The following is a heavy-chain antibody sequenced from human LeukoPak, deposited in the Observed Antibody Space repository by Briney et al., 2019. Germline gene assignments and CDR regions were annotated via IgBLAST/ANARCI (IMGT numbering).Heavy chain of an antibody. D-gene: IGHD6-6*01. CDR2: INHSGST. CDR1: GGSFSGYY. J-gene: IGHJ6*03. V-gene: IGHV4-34*01. CDR3: ARVMQLESPPQYYMDV. Sequence: SETLSLTCAVYGGSFSGYYWSWIRQPPGKGLEWIGEINHSGSTNYNLSLESRVTISVDTSKNQFSLKLSSVTAADTAVYYCARVMQLESPPQYYMDVWGKGTTVTVSS.